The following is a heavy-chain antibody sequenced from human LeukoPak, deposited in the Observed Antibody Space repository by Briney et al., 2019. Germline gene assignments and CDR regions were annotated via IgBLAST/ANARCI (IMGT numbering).Heavy chain of an antibody. J-gene: IGHJ4*02. CDR3: ARHRVYYYGSGSEGYYFDY. Sequence: SQTLSLTCAISGDSVSSNSAAWNWIRQSPSRGLEWLGRTYYRSKWYNDYAVSVKSRITINPDTSKNQFSLQLNSVTPEDTAVYYCARHRVYYYGSGSEGYYFDYWGQGTLVTVSS. CDR1: GDSVSSNSAA. D-gene: IGHD3-10*01. CDR2: TYYRSKWYN. V-gene: IGHV6-1*01.